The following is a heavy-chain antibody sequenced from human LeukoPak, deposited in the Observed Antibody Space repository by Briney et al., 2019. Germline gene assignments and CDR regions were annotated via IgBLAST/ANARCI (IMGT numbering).Heavy chain of an antibody. V-gene: IGHV3-74*01. CDR1: GFTFSSYR. CDR3: ARAPSEIGGYYPEYFRH. Sequence: GGSLRLSCAASGFTFSSYRMHWVRQAPGKGLVWVSRIRSDGSTNYADSVKGRFTISRDNAKNTVSLQMNILRAEDTGVYYCARAPSEIGGYYPEYFRHWGQGTLVTVSS. D-gene: IGHD3-22*01. J-gene: IGHJ1*01. CDR2: IRSDGST.